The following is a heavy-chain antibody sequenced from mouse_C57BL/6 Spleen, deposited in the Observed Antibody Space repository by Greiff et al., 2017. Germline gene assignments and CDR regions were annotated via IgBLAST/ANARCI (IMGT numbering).Heavy chain of an antibody. D-gene: IGHD2-4*01. Sequence: EVQRVESGAGLVKPGGSLKLSCAASGFTFSSYAMSWVRQTPEKRLEWVAYISSGGDYIYYSDTVKGRFTISRDNARNTLYLQMSSLKSEDAAMYYCTRVYDHDDAMDYWGQGTSVTVSS. CDR1: GFTFSSYA. CDR2: ISSGGDYI. V-gene: IGHV5-9-1*02. CDR3: TRVYDHDDAMDY. J-gene: IGHJ4*01.